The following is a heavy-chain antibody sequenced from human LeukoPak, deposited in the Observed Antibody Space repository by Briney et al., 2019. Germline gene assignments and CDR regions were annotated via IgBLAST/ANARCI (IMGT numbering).Heavy chain of an antibody. CDR2: INWNGGST. CDR1: GFTFDDYG. CDR3: XKDGAWLRFDD. V-gene: IGHV3-20*04. Sequence: GGSLRLSCAASGFTFDDYGMSWVRQAPGKGLEWVSGINWNGGSTGYADSVKGRFTISRDDAKNTVYLQMINLRAEDTAVYYXXKDGAWLRFDDWGQGILVTVSS. D-gene: IGHD5-12*01. J-gene: IGHJ4*02.